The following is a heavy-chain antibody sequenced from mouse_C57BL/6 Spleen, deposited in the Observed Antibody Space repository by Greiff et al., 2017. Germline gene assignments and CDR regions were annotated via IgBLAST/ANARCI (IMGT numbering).Heavy chain of an antibody. J-gene: IGHJ1*03. Sequence: QVQLQQPGAELVMPGASVKLSCKASGYTFTSYWMHWVKQRPGQGLEWIGEIDPSDSYTNYNQKFKGKSTLTVDKSSSTAYMQLSSLTSEDSAVYYCARGYYGSSYGYFDGWGTGTTVTVSS. V-gene: IGHV1-69*01. CDR1: GYTFTSYW. CDR3: ARGYYGSSYGYFDG. CDR2: IDPSDSYT. D-gene: IGHD1-1*01.